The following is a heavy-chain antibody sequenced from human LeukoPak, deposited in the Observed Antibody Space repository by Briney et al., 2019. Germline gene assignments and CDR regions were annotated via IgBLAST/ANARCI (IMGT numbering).Heavy chain of an antibody. J-gene: IGHJ4*02. Sequence: SETLSLTCTVSGGSISSYYWSWIRQPPGKGLEWIGEINHSGSTNYNPSLKSRVTISVDTSKNQFSLKLSSVTAADTAVYYCASTLYDFWSGYYSPYFDYWGQGTLVTVSS. CDR2: INHSGST. CDR1: GGSISSYY. CDR3: ASTLYDFWSGYYSPYFDY. D-gene: IGHD3-3*01. V-gene: IGHV4-34*01.